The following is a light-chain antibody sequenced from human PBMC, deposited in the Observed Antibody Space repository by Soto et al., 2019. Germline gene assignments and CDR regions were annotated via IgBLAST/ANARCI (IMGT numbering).Light chain of an antibody. V-gene: IGKV1D-13*01. J-gene: IGKJ5*01. CDR1: QGISSA. Sequence: AIQLTQSPSSLPVSVGDRVTITCRASQGISSALAWYQQKPGKPPKLLIHDASSLESGVPSRFSGSGSGTDFTLTISSLQPEDFATYYCQQFNDYPPITFGQGTRLEIK. CDR3: QQFNDYPPIT. CDR2: DAS.